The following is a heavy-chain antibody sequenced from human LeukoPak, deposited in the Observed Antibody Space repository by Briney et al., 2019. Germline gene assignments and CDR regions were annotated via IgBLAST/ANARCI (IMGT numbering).Heavy chain of an antibody. CDR2: IKGSDGST. Sequence: GGSLRLSCAASGFTFSSYAMSWVRQAPRKGLKWISTIKGSDGSTYFADSVKGRFTISRDNSKNTLYLQLNSLTAEDTAVYYCAKDRWTGYYLNFDYWGQGTLVTVSS. V-gene: IGHV3-23*01. CDR3: AKDRWTGYYLNFDY. CDR1: GFTFSSYA. D-gene: IGHD3/OR15-3a*01. J-gene: IGHJ4*02.